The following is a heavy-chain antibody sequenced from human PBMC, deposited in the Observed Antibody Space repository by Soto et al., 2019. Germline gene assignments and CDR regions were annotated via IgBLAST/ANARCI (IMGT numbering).Heavy chain of an antibody. Sequence: QVQLVQSGAEVKKPGASVKVSCKASGYTFTRYNMHWVRQAPGQRLEWMGWINAGNGNTKYSRKFQGRVTFTRDTSENTAYIELSSLTSEDTVVYYCARPKDYDDCLDYWGQGTLVTVSS. J-gene: IGHJ4*02. CDR1: GYTFTRYN. V-gene: IGHV1-3*01. CDR3: ARPKDYDDCLDY. CDR2: INAGNGNT. D-gene: IGHD3-22*01.